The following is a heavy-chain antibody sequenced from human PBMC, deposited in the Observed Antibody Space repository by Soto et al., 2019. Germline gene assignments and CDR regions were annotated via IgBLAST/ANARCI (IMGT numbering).Heavy chain of an antibody. Sequence: SETLSLTCAVYGGGFSGYGWRWIRQTPGKGREWIGEINHSGSTNYNPSLKSRVTISVDTSKNQFSLKLSSVTAADTAVYYCARGGGFLEWLLPYYYYGMVVWGQGTTVTVSS. CDR2: INHSGST. CDR1: GGGFSGYG. V-gene: IGHV4-34*01. CDR3: ARGGGFLEWLLPYYYYGMVV. D-gene: IGHD3-3*01. J-gene: IGHJ6*02.